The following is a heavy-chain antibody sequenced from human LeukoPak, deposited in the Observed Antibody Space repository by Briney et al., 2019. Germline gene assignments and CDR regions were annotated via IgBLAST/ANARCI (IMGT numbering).Heavy chain of an antibody. Sequence: GGPLRLSCAASGFTFSSYGMHWVRQAPGKGLEWVAFIRYDGSNKYYADSVKGRFTISRDNSKNTLYLQMNSLRAEDTAVYYCAKSLGYCSSTSCLGAFDIWGQGTMVTVSS. V-gene: IGHV3-30*02. J-gene: IGHJ3*02. D-gene: IGHD2-2*01. CDR3: AKSLGYCSSTSCLGAFDI. CDR2: IRYDGSNK. CDR1: GFTFSSYG.